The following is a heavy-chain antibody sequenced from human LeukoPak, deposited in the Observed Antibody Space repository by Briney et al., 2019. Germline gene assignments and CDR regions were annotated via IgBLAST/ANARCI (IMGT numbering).Heavy chain of an antibody. CDR1: GFTFSTYA. CDR2: ISGMGGT. Sequence: GGSLRLSCAASGFTFSTYAMSWVRQAPGKGLEWVSGISGMGGTYYADSVKGRFTISRDNSKNTLYLQMNSLRAEDTAVYYCAKDGYISNWYDWFDSWGQGTLVTVSS. V-gene: IGHV3-23*01. CDR3: AKDGYISNWYDWFDS. D-gene: IGHD2-2*02. J-gene: IGHJ5*01.